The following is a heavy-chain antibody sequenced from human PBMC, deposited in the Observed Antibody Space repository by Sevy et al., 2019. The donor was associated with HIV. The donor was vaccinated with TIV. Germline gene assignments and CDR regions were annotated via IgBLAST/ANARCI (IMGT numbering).Heavy chain of an antibody. CDR2: ISGSGGST. CDR3: AKDKEQQLVLHEAFDI. V-gene: IGHV3-23*01. CDR1: GFTFSSYA. J-gene: IGHJ3*02. D-gene: IGHD6-13*01. Sequence: GRSLRLSCAASGFTFSSYAMSWVRQAPGKGLEWVSAISGSGGSTYYADSVKGRFTISRDNSKNTLYLQMNSLRAEDTAVYYCAKDKEQQLVLHEAFDIWGQGTMVTVSS.